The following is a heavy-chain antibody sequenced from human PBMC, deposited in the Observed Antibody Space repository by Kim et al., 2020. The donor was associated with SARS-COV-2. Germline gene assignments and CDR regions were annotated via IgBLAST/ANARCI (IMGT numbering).Heavy chain of an antibody. J-gene: IGHJ4*02. D-gene: IGHD2-15*01. Sequence: RFTISRDDSKNTRYLQMDSLKPEDTAVYYCARDQAYCSGGSCYSGGDFDYWGQGTLVTVSS. CDR3: ARDQAYCSGGSCYSGGDFDY. V-gene: IGHV3-30*01.